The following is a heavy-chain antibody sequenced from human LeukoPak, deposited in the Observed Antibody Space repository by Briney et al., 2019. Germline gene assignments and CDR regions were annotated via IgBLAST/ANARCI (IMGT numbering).Heavy chain of an antibody. J-gene: IGHJ5*02. D-gene: IGHD3-22*01. V-gene: IGHV4-30-2*01. CDR3: ARDHYYDSSGYGGWFDP. Sequence: SETLSLTCAVSGGSISSGGYSWSWIRQPPGKGLEWIGYIYHSGSTYYNPSLKSRVTISVDTSKNQFSLKLSSVTAADTAVYYCARDHYYDSSGYGGWFDPWGQGTLVTVSS. CDR2: IYHSGST. CDR1: GGSISSGGYS.